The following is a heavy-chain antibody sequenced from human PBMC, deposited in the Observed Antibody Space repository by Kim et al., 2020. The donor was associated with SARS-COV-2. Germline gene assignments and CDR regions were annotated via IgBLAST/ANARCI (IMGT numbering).Heavy chain of an antibody. CDR2: T. D-gene: IGHD5-12*01. J-gene: IGHJ4*02. Sequence: TGYSQTCQGRVSLTTDTSASTAYMELISLRSDDSAVYYCARNILRTTTLDYWGQGTLVTVSS. CDR3: ARNILRTTTLDY. V-gene: IGHV1-3*01.